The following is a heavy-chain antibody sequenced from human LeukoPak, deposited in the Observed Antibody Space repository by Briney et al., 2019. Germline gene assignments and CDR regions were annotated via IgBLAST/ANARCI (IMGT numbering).Heavy chain of an antibody. J-gene: IGHJ6*04. CDR2: IYHSGST. CDR1: GGSISSSNW. CDR3: ARVQVSYYYYGMDV. Sequence: SETLSLTCAVSGGSISSSNWWSWVRQPPGKGLEWIGEIYHSGSTNYNPSLKSRVTISVDKSKNQFSLKLSSVTAADTAVYYCARVQVSYYYYGMDVWGKGTTATVSS. D-gene: IGHD5-18*01. V-gene: IGHV4-4*02.